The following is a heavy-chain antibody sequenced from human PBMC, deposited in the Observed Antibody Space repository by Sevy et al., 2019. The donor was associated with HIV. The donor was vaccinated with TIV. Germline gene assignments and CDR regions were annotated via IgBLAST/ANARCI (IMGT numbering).Heavy chain of an antibody. CDR1: GDTFTNNY. CDR2: VDPSAGNT. J-gene: IGHJ4*02. CDR3: VRADPDQHFDS. V-gene: IGHV1-46*01. Sequence: ASVKVSCKASGDTFTNNYIHWVRQAPGQGLEWMGMVDPSAGNTTYAQKFQGRVTMTRDTSTSILYMELSSLRSWDTAVYYCVRADPDQHFDSWGQGTLVTVSS.